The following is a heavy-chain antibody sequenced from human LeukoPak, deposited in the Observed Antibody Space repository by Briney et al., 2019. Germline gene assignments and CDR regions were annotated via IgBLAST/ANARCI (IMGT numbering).Heavy chain of an antibody. CDR2: IIPIFGTA. CDR3: ARESARSSWSGGYAFDI. CDR1: GGTFSSCA. V-gene: IGHV1-69*13. D-gene: IGHD6-13*01. J-gene: IGHJ3*02. Sequence: PWASVKVSCKASGGTFSSCAISWVRQAPGQGLEWMGGIIPIFGTANYAQKFQGRVTITADESTSTAYMELSSLRSEDTAVYYCARESARSSWSGGYAFDIWGQGTMVTVSS.